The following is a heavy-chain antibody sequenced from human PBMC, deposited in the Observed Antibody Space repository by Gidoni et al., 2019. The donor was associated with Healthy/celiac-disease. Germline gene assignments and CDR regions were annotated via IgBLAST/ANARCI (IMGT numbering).Heavy chain of an antibody. CDR3: TTVGFGEFLFDY. J-gene: IGHJ4*02. D-gene: IGHD3-10*01. Sequence: EGQLVVSGGGSVKPGGSLRLSCAASAVTFRHAWMSWVRPAPGKGLEWVDRIKSKTDGGTTDYAAPVKGRFTISRDDSKNTLYLQMNSLKTEDTAVYYCTTVGFGEFLFDYWGQGTLVTVSS. CDR2: IKSKTDGGTT. V-gene: IGHV3-15*01. CDR1: AVTFRHAW.